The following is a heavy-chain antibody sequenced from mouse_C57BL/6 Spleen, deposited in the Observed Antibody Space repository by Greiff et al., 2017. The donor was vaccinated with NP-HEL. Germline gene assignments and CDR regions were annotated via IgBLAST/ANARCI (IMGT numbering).Heavy chain of an antibody. J-gene: IGHJ1*03. V-gene: IGHV1-50*01. D-gene: IGHD1-1*01. CDR1: GYTFTSYW. Sequence: QVQLQQSGAELVKPGASVKLSCKASGYTFTSYWMQWVKQRPGQGLEWIGEIDPSDSYTNYNQKFKGKATLTVDTSSSTAYMQLSSLTSEDSAVYYCARNYGSSPGDVWGTGTTVTVSS. CDR2: IDPSDSYT. CDR3: ARNYGSSPGDV.